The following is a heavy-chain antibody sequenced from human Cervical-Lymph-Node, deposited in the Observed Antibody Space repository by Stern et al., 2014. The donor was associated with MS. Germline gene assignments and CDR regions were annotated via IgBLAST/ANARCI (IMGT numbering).Heavy chain of an antibody. D-gene: IGHD4-23*01. CDR2: INTGNGNR. Sequence: VQLVQSGAEVKKPGASVKVSCKTAGYNFTAYGIIWVRQAPGQRLEWMGWINTGNGNRRYSQKIQGRVTITRDTSASTAYMELSSLRSEDTAVYYCARTGTVVTSGYYYGMDVWGQGTTVTVSS. V-gene: IGHV1-3*04. CDR1: GYNFTAYG. J-gene: IGHJ6*02. CDR3: ARTGTVVTSGYYYGMDV.